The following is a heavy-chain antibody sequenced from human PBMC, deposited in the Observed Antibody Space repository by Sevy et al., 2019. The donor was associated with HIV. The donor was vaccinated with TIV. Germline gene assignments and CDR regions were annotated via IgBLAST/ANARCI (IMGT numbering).Heavy chain of an antibody. CDR1: GFTFSSYS. D-gene: IGHD3-16*01. V-gene: IGHV3-30-3*01. CDR3: TREYMREALDY. Sequence: GSLRLSCAASGFTFSSYSMHWVRQAPGKGLEWVALISSDVSNEYYADSVKGRITISRDNSKNTLHLQMNSLRPEDTAVYCCTREYMREALDYWGQGTLVTVSS. CDR2: ISSDVSNE. J-gene: IGHJ4*02.